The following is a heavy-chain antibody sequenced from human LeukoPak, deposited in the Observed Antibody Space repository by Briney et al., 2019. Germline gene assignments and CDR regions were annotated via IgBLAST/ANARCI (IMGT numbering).Heavy chain of an antibody. Sequence: PGGSLRLSCVASGFTFRNYAMSWVCQAPGKGLEWVSGITGSAHITYHAGSVKGRFTISRDNSNNTLYLQMNSLRAEDTAVYYCAKAGSGWYGDSPSESWGQGILVTVSS. J-gene: IGHJ5*02. CDR2: ITGSAHIT. CDR3: AKAGSGWYGDSPSES. V-gene: IGHV3-23*01. D-gene: IGHD6-19*01. CDR1: GFTFRNYA.